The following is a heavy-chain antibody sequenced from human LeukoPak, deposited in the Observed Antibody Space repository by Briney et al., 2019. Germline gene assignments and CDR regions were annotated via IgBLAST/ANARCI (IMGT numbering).Heavy chain of an antibody. CDR3: AREYDSSWPS. V-gene: IGHV3-23*01. CDR2: ISDDSAKI. D-gene: IGHD3-22*01. CDR1: GFTFSNYG. J-gene: IGHJ5*02. Sequence: PGGSLRLSCAASGFTFSNYGMNWVRQAPGKGLDWVSAISDDSAKIYYSASVKGRFTISRDNSKNTLFLQLNSLRVEDTGVYYCAREYDSSWPSWGQGTLVTVSS.